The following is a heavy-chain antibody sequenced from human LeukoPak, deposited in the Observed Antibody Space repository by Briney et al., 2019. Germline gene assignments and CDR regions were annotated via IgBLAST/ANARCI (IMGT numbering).Heavy chain of an antibody. V-gene: IGHV4-38-2*02. J-gene: IGHJ4*02. Sequence: PSETLSLTCTVSGYSISSGYYWGWIRQPTGKGLEWIGSIYHSGSTYYNPSLKSRVTISVDTSKNQFSLKLSSVTAADTAVYYCARDNSPASVGATEWGQGTLVTVSS. CDR1: GYSISSGYY. CDR3: ARDNSPASVGATE. CDR2: IYHSGST. D-gene: IGHD1-26*01.